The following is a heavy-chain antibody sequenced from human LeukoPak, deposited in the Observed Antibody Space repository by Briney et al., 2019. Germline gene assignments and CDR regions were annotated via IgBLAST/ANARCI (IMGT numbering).Heavy chain of an antibody. CDR2: ISGDGGAT. D-gene: IGHD1-26*01. J-gene: IGHJ3*01. CDR1: GFLFDDYA. Sequence: PGGSLRLSCAASGFLFDDYAVHWVRQVPGKGLEWVSLISGDGGATYYADSMEGRFTISRNNSENSLYLQMNSLRVDDTALYYCARQTEVGAFDVWGQGTVVTVSS. V-gene: IGHV3-43*02. CDR3: ARQTEVGAFDV.